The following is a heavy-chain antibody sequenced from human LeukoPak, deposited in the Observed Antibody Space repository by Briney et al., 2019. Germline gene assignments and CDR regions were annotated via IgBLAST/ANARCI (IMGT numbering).Heavy chain of an antibody. Sequence: GGSLRLSCAASGFTFSNAWMSWVRQAPGKGLEWVGRIKSKTDGWTTDYAAPVKGRFTISRDDSKNTLYLQMNSLKTEDTAVYYCTTLVATTLWGQGTLVTVSS. CDR1: GFTFSNAW. V-gene: IGHV3-15*01. D-gene: IGHD1-26*01. CDR3: TTLVATTL. J-gene: IGHJ4*02. CDR2: IKSKTDGWTT.